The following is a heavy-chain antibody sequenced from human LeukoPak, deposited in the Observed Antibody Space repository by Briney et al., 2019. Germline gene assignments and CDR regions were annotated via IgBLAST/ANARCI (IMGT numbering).Heavy chain of an antibody. CDR1: GYTFTGYY. V-gene: IGHV1-2*02. CDR2: INPNSGGT. D-gene: IGHD6-13*01. CDR3: ARRIAAAGWYFDY. J-gene: IGHJ4*02. Sequence: ASVKVSCKASGYTFTGYYMHWVRQAPGQGLEWMGWINPNSGGTNYAQKFQGRVTMTRDTSISTAYMELSRLRSDDTAVYYCARRIAAAGWYFDYWGQGTLVTVSS.